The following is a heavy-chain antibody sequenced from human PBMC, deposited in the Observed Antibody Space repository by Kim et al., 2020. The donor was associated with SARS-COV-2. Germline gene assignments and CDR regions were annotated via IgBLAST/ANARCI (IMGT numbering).Heavy chain of an antibody. J-gene: IGHJ3*02. V-gene: IGHV3-23*01. CDR2: ARRCYT. Sequence: ARRCYTNYPDSVKGRFTLSRDNPKNTLYLQMNSLRAEDTAVYYCAKGGSIWGQGTMVTVSS. D-gene: IGHD3-10*01. CDR3: AKGGSI.